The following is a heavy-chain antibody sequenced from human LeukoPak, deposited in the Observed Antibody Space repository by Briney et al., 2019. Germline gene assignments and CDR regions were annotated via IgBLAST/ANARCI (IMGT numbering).Heavy chain of an antibody. J-gene: IGHJ6*03. D-gene: IGHD3-3*01. CDR3: ARVYKPYYDFWSGGFSYMDV. V-gene: IGHV1-46*01. Sequence: ASVKVSCKASGYTFTSYYMHWVRQAPGQGLEWMGIINPSGGSTSYAQKFQGRVTMTRDMSTSTVYMELSSLRSEDTAVYYCARVYKPYYDFWSGGFSYMDVWGKGTTVTVSS. CDR1: GYTFTSYY. CDR2: INPSGGST.